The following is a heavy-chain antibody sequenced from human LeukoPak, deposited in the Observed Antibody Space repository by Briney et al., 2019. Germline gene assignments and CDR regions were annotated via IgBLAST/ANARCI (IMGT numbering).Heavy chain of an antibody. CDR3: ARLREFWTHPFDY. D-gene: IGHD3/OR15-3a*01. Sequence: SETLSLTCTVSGGSLSSSSYYWGWIRQPPGKGLEWIGSIYYSGSTYYNPSLKSRVTISVDTSKNQFSLKLSSVTAADTAVYYCARLREFWTHPFDYWGQGTLVTVSS. J-gene: IGHJ4*02. CDR2: IYYSGST. CDR1: GGSLSSSSYY. V-gene: IGHV4-39*01.